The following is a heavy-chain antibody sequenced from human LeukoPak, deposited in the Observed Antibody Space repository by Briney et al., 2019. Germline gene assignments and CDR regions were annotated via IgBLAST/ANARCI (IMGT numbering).Heavy chain of an antibody. CDR2: IYYSGST. CDR1: GGSISSYY. J-gene: IGHJ5*02. Sequence: PSETLSLTCTVSGGSISSYYWSWIRQPPGKGLEWIGYIYYSGSTNYNPSLKSRVTISVDTSKNQFSLKLSSVTAADTAVYYCAREIAAAGGYNWFDPWGQGTLVTVSS. CDR3: AREIAAAGGYNWFDP. D-gene: IGHD6-13*01. V-gene: IGHV4-59*01.